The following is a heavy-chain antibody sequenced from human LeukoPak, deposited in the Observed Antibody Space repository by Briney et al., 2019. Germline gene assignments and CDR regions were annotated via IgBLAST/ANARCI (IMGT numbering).Heavy chain of an antibody. CDR1: GGSFSGYY. J-gene: IGHJ4*02. D-gene: IGHD3-3*01. CDR2: INHSGST. CDR3: ARVPARTYYDFWSGYQTEYYFDY. Sequence: PSETLSLTCAVYGGSFSGYYWSWIRQPPGKGLEWIGEINHSGSTNYNPSLKGRVTISVDTSKNQFSLKLSSVTAADTAVYYCARVPARTYYDFWSGYQTEYYFDYWGQGTLVTVSS. V-gene: IGHV4-34*01.